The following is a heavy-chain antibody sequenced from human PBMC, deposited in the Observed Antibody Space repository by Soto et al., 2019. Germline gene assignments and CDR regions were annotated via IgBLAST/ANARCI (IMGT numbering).Heavy chain of an antibody. CDR1: GGSISSSSYY. Sequence: PSETLSLTCTVSGGSISSSSYYWGWIRQPPGKGLEWIGSIYYSGSTYYNPSLKSRVTISVDTSKNQFSLKLSSVTAADTAVYYCASSPTDYYDILKIEPNNWFDPWGQGTLVTVSS. V-gene: IGHV4-39*01. CDR3: ASSPTDYYDILKIEPNNWFDP. J-gene: IGHJ5*02. D-gene: IGHD3-9*01. CDR2: IYYSGST.